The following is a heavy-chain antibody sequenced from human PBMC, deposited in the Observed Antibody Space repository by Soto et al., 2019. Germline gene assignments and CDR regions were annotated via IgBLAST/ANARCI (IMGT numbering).Heavy chain of an antibody. V-gene: IGHV3-53*01. CDR2: IYRDGST. CDR3: ARGKGIGWYESSDY. CDR1: GFTVSISS. Sequence: EVQLVESGGGLIQPGESLRLSCAASGFTVSISSMSWVRQAPGKGLEWVSTIYRDGSTYYADSVEGRFTISRDNSKNTLYLQMNSLRAEDTATYYCARGKGIGWYESSDYWGQGTVVTVSS. J-gene: IGHJ4*02. D-gene: IGHD6-19*01.